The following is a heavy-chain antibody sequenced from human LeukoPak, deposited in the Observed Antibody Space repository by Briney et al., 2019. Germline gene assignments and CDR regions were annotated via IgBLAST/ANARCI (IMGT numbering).Heavy chain of an antibody. CDR2: ISGSGGST. D-gene: IGHD1-26*01. Sequence: GGSLRLSCAASGFTFTSYAMNWVRQAPGKGLEWVSGISGSGGSTYYSDSVKGRFSISRDNSKNTRYLQLNSLRVDDTAEYYCAKAHGGSYHSGIDWGQG. J-gene: IGHJ4*01. CDR3: AKAHGGSYHSGID. CDR1: GFTFTSYA. V-gene: IGHV3-23*01.